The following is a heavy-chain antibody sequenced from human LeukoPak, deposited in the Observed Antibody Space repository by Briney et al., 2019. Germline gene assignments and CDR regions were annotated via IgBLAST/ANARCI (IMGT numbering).Heavy chain of an antibody. V-gene: IGHV4-4*07. Sequence: SETLSLTCAVSGGSISRYLWSWIRQPAGKGLEWLGRIHTSGTTTYSPSFQSRITMSIDTSKKQISLRLSSVTAADTAVYYCARVLTTVTTTLNYFDYWGQGTLVTVSS. CDR2: IHTSGTT. CDR3: ARVLTTVTTTLNYFDY. J-gene: IGHJ4*02. D-gene: IGHD4-17*01. CDR1: GGSISRYL.